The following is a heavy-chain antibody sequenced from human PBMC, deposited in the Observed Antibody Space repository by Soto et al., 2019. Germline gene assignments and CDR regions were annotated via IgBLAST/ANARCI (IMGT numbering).Heavy chain of an antibody. CDR1: GYTFTSYA. J-gene: IGHJ5*02. Sequence: QVQLVQSGAEVKKPGASVKVSCKASGYTFTSYAMHWARQAPGQRLEWMGWINAGNGNTKYSQKFQGRVTITRDTSASTAYMELSSLRSEDTAVYYCARWEGGNWFDPWGQGTLVTVSS. D-gene: IGHD1-26*01. CDR3: ARWEGGNWFDP. V-gene: IGHV1-3*01. CDR2: INAGNGNT.